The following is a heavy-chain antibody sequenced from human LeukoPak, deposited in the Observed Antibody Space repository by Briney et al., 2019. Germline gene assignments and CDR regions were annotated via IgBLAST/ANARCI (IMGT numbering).Heavy chain of an antibody. D-gene: IGHD1-26*01. CDR3: ARVGSGSYFLDGFDI. CDR2: IWYDGSIK. J-gene: IGHJ3*02. Sequence: GGSLRLSCAASGFTFSSYGMHWVRQAPGKGLEWVAVIWYDGSIKYYADSVKGRFTISRDNPKNTLYLQMNSLRAEDTAVYYCARVGSGSYFLDGFDIWGQGTMVTVS. CDR1: GFTFSSYG. V-gene: IGHV3-33*01.